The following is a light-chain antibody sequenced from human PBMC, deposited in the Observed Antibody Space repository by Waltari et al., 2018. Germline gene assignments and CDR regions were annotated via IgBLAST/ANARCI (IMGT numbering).Light chain of an antibody. CDR1: SSHVGVSYY. Sequence: QSALTHPASASGSPGQSLTLSCPGTSSHVGVSYYVSWHQHYPGKAPKLIIYDVIKRPAGVSNRFSGSKSGNTASLTISGLQAEDEADYYCSSYTNNSTTLTWVFGGGTKLTVL. J-gene: IGLJ3*02. CDR3: SSYTNNSTTLTWV. V-gene: IGLV2-14*03. CDR2: DVI.